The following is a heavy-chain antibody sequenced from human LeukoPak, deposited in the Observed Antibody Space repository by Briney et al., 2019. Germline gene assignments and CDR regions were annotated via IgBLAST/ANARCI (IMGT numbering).Heavy chain of an antibody. CDR1: GYTFTSYA. J-gene: IGHJ6*02. D-gene: IGHD4-11*01. V-gene: IGHV1-3*01. CDR3: ARDRLDSNYYYYYGMDV. CDR2: INAGNGNT. Sequence: ASVKVSCKASGYTFTSYAMHWVRQAPGQRLEWMGWINAGNGNTKYSQKFQGRVTITRDTSASTAYMELSSLRSEDTAVYYCARDRLDSNYYYYYGMDVWGQGTTVTVSS.